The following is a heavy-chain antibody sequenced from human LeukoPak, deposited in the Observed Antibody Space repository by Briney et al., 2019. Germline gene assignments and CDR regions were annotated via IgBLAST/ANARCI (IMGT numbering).Heavy chain of an antibody. Sequence: SGTVSLTCGVSGGPITNTNYWTWVRQPPGKGLEWIGEVNHQGSTNYNPSLMGRVAIAVDTSENHISLQLTSVTAADTAVYYCAREGGPYRPLDYSGQGTLVTVSS. CDR3: AREGGPYRPLDY. J-gene: IGHJ4*02. V-gene: IGHV4-4*02. CDR1: GGPITNTNY. CDR2: VNHQGST.